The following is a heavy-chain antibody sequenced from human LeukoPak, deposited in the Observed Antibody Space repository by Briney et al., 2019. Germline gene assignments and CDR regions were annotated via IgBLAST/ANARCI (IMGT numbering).Heavy chain of an antibody. Sequence: GGSLRLSCAASGVSIWSSFRGWVRQAPGKALEWVSIIHSDGTSDYVDSARGRFAISRDNSKDIFYLQMNSLRVEDTAVHYCVRDRSGTYLDYWGQGTLVTVSS. V-gene: IGHV3-66*01. CDR3: VRDRSGTYLDY. J-gene: IGHJ4*02. CDR2: IHSDGTS. CDR1: GVSIWSSF. D-gene: IGHD1-1*01.